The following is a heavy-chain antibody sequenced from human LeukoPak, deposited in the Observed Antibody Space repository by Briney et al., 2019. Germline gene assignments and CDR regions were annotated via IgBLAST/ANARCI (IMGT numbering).Heavy chain of an antibody. CDR1: GGSISSYK. D-gene: IGHD3-3*01. V-gene: IGHV4-4*07. CDR2: IYTTGST. CDR3: ARDKGSRNNDFSYYYYMDV. Sequence: SETLSPTCTVSGGSISSYKWSWIRQPAGKGLEWIGQIYTTGSTNYNPSLKSRVTMSVDTSKNQFSLKLSPVTPADTAVYYCARDKGSRNNDFSYYYYMDVWGKGTTVTVSS. J-gene: IGHJ6*03.